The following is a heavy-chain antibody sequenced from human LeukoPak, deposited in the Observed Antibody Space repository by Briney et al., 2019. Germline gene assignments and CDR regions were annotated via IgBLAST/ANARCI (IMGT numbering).Heavy chain of an antibody. CDR2: IYHSGST. Sequence: PSETLSLTCTVSGGSISSGSYYWSWIRQPPGKGLEWIGYIYHSGSTYYNPSLKSRVTISVDRSKNQFSLKLSSVTAADTAVYYCASNPYYDFWSGYYYLDYWGQGTLVTVSS. CDR1: GGSISSGSYY. CDR3: ASNPYYDFWSGYYYLDY. J-gene: IGHJ4*02. D-gene: IGHD3-3*01. V-gene: IGHV4-30-2*01.